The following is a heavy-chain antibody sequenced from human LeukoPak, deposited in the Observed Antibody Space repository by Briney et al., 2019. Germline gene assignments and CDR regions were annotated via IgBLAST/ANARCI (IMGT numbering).Heavy chain of an antibody. CDR3: ARVFPYCSSTSCYIVKDKYYFDY. J-gene: IGHJ4*02. D-gene: IGHD2-2*02. CDR1: GFTFSSYW. CDR2: IKQDGSEK. V-gene: IGHV3-7*01. Sequence: GGPLRLSCAASGFTFSSYWMSWVRQAPGKGLEWVANIKQDGSEKYYVDSVKGRFTISRDNAKDSLYLQMNSLRAEDTAVYYCARVFPYCSSTSCYIVKDKYYFDYWGQGTLVTVSS.